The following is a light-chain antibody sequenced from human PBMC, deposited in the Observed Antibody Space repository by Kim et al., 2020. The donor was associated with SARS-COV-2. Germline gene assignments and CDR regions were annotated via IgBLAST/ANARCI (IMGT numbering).Light chain of an antibody. CDR3: NSRDSSGNLGV. V-gene: IGLV3-19*01. J-gene: IGLJ3*02. CDR2: GRN. CDR1: SVRNYF. Sequence: VGETVRITCQGDSVRNYFVSWYQQKPGQAPLLVMYGRNIRASGIPDRFSGSRLGDTASLTIAGTQPEDEADYYCNSRDSSGNLGVFGGGTQLTVL.